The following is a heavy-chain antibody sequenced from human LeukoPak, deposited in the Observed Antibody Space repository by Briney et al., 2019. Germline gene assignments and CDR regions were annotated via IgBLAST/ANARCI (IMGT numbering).Heavy chain of an antibody. D-gene: IGHD6-13*01. V-gene: IGHV1-18*01. CDR3: ARVLMQQLVHPYYYYMDV. CDR2: ISAYNGNT. J-gene: IGHJ6*03. Sequence: GASVKVSCKASGYTFINYAISWVRQAPGQGLEWMGWISAYNGNTNYAQKFQGRVTMTTDTSTSTAYMELRSLRSDDTAVYYCARVLMQQLVHPYYYYMDVWGKGTAVTVSS. CDR1: GYTFINYA.